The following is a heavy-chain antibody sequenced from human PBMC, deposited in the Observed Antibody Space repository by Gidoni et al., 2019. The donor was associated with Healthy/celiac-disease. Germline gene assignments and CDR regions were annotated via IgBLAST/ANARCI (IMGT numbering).Heavy chain of an antibody. J-gene: IGHJ3*02. D-gene: IGHD1-1*01. V-gene: IGHV4-39*01. CDR3: ARLPGRWKRGAFDI. Sequence: QLQLQESGPGLVKPSETLSLTCTVSGGSLSSSSYYWGWIRQPPGKGLEWIGSIYYSGSTYYNPSLKSRVTISVDTYKNQCSLKLSSVTAADTAVYYCARLPGRWKRGAFDIWGQGTMVTVSS. CDR1: GGSLSSSSYY. CDR2: IYYSGST.